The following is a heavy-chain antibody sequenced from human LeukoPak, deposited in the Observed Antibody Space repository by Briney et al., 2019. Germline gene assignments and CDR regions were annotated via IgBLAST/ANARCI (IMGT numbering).Heavy chain of an antibody. Sequence: ASVKVSCKASGYTFTSYYMHWVRQAPGQGLEWMGLINPTGGSTGYAQKFQGRVTMTRDMSTSTDYMELSSLRSEDTAIYYCARDNSVGDNAWWFDPWGQGTLVTISS. CDR1: GYTFTSYY. D-gene: IGHD1-26*01. V-gene: IGHV1-46*01. CDR2: INPTGGST. CDR3: ARDNSVGDNAWWFDP. J-gene: IGHJ5*02.